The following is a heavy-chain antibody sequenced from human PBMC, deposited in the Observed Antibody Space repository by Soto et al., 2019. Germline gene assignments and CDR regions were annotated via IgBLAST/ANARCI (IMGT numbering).Heavy chain of an antibody. J-gene: IGHJ4*02. CDR2: IDPFNGKP. V-gene: IGHV1-18*01. CDR3: ARDPEYLSDATAVPESASFDY. CDR1: GYIFNHYG. Sequence: GASVKVSCKTTGYIFNHYGINWVRQAPGQGLEWVGWIDPFNGKPSSLQRLQDRISMTIDTSASTAYLEVRILTSDDTAVYYCARDPEYLSDATAVPESASFDYWGQGTLVTVSS. D-gene: IGHD1-1*01.